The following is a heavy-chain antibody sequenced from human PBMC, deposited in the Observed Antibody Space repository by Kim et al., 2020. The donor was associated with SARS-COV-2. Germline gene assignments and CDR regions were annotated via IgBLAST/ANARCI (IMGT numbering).Heavy chain of an antibody. CDR1: GYTFTGYY. J-gene: IGHJ4*02. D-gene: IGHD5-18*01. Sequence: ASVKVSCKASGYTFTGYYMHWVRQAPGQGLEWMGRINPNSGGTNYAQKFQGRVTMTRDTSISTAYMELSRLRSDDTAVYYCASQTIQLWSSPHFGYWGQGTLVTVSS. V-gene: IGHV1-2*06. CDR3: ASQTIQLWSSPHFGY. CDR2: INPNSGGT.